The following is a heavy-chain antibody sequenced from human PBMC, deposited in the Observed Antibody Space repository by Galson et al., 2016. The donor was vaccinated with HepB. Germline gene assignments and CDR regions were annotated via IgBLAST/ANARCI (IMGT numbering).Heavy chain of an antibody. CDR3: AKEGNYYGSGSYYEY. CDR1: GFSFSTYA. CDR2: ISGSGGTT. Sequence: SLRLSCAASGFSFSTYAMHWVPQAPGKGLEWVAGISGSGGTTPYADSVKGRFTISRDNSKNTLHLEMKSLRAEDTAVYYCAKEGNYYGSGSYYEYWGQGTLVTVSS. D-gene: IGHD3-10*01. V-gene: IGHV3-23*01. J-gene: IGHJ4*02.